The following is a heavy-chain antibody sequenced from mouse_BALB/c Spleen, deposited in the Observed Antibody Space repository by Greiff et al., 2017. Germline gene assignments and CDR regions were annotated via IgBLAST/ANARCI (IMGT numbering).Heavy chain of an antibody. CDR2: ISYSGST. CDR3: ARDGYYGAMDY. D-gene: IGHD2-3*01. Sequence: EVKVEESGPGLVKPSQSLSLTCTVTGYSITSDYAWNWIRQFPGNKLEWMGYISYSGSTSYNPSLKSRISITRDTSKNQFFLQLNSVTTEDTATYYCARDGYYGAMDYWGQGTSVTVSS. CDR1: GYSITSDYA. J-gene: IGHJ4*01. V-gene: IGHV3-2*02.